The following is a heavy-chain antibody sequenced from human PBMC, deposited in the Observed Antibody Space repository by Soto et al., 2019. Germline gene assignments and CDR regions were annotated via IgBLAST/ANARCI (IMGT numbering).Heavy chain of an antibody. CDR1: GGTFSSYA. CDR3: ERVRYCSGGSCYDY. J-gene: IGHJ4*02. CDR2: IIPIFGTA. D-gene: IGHD2-15*01. V-gene: IGHV1-69*12. Sequence: QVQLVQSGAEVKKPGSSVKVSCKASGGTFSSYAISWVRQAPGQGLEWMGGIIPIFGTANYAQKFQGRVTITADESTSTAYLELSRLRSDDTAVYYCERVRYCSGGSCYDYWGQGTLVTVSS.